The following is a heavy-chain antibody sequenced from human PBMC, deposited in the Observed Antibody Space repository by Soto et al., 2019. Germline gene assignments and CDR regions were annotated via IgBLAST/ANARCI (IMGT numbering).Heavy chain of an antibody. V-gene: IGHV3-33*01. CDR1: GFTFSSYG. J-gene: IGHJ4*02. CDR3: ASERDGYNGYCFDY. D-gene: IGHD5-12*01. CDR2: IWYDGSNK. Sequence: PGGSLRLSCAASGFTFSSYGMHWVRQAPGKGLEWVAVIWYDGSNKYYADSVKGRFTISRDNSKNTLYLQMNSLRAEDTAVYYCASERDGYNGYCFDYWGQGTLVTVSS.